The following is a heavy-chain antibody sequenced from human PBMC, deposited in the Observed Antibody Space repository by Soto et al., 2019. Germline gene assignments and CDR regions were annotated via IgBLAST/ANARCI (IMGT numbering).Heavy chain of an antibody. CDR1: GYTFTTFA. Sequence: GASVKVSCKASGYTFTTFAMHWVRQAPGQRXEWLGWINAGSGYTKYSQNFQDRVTISSDTSASTAYMELSSLRSGDTAIYYCARDRVSLAMFGVPVGVFKNWGQGTLVTVSS. D-gene: IGHD3-3*01. J-gene: IGHJ4*02. CDR2: INAGSGYT. CDR3: ARDRVSLAMFGVPVGVFKN. V-gene: IGHV1-3*01.